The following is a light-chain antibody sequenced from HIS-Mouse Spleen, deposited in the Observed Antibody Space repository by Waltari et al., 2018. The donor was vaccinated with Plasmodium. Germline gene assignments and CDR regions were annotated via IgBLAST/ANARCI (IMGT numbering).Light chain of an antibody. V-gene: IGKV1-9*01. CDR2: AAS. J-gene: IGKJ4*01. Sequence: DIQLTQSPSFLSASVGGRVTITCRASQGISSYLAWYQQKPGKALKLLIYAASTLQSGVPSSFSGSGSGTEFTLTISSLQPEDFATYYCQQLNSYPLTFGGGTKVEIK. CDR1: QGISSY. CDR3: QQLNSYPLT.